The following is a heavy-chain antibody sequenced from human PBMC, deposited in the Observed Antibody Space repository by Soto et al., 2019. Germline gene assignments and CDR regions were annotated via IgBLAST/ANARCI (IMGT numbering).Heavy chain of an antibody. Sequence: SETLSLTCTVSGGSISSSSYYWGWIRQPPGKGLEWIGSIYYSGSTYYNPSLKSRVTISVDTSKNQFSLKLSSVTAADTAVYYCARHKAYSSGFDWFDPWGQGTLVTVSS. J-gene: IGHJ5*02. CDR1: GGSISSSSYY. CDR3: ARHKAYSSGFDWFDP. V-gene: IGHV4-39*01. CDR2: IYYSGST. D-gene: IGHD6-19*01.